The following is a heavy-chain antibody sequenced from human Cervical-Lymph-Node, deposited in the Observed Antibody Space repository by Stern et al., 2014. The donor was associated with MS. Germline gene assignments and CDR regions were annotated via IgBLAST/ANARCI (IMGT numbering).Heavy chain of an antibody. CDR3: AAIGPLMEGAAFDI. J-gene: IGHJ3*02. D-gene: IGHD3-16*01. V-gene: IGHV4-31*03. Sequence: VQLVESGPGLVKPSQTLSLSCTVSGAPVNSGGYYWPWIRPVPGQGLEWIGYIHHRGATFYNPPLKSRVTISVDTSENQVSLMLSSVTAADTAVYYCAAIGPLMEGAAFDIWGQGTLVTVSS. CDR2: IHHRGAT. CDR1: GAPVNSGGYY.